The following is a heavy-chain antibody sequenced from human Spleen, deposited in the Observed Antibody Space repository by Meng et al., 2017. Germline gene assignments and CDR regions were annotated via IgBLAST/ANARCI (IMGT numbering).Heavy chain of an antibody. CDR3: AHETGPTNPVTTYTGYFDY. CDR2: IHWNDDK. V-gene: IGHV2-5*01. D-gene: IGHD4-17*01. CDR1: GFSLSTGGVG. Sequence: SGPTLVKPTQTLTLTCTFSGFSLSTGGVGVGWIRQPPGKALEWLALIHWNDDKTYSPSLKSRLTITKDTSKNQVVLTMTNMDPVDTATYYCAHETGPTNPVTTYTGYFDYWGQGTLVTVSS. J-gene: IGHJ4*02.